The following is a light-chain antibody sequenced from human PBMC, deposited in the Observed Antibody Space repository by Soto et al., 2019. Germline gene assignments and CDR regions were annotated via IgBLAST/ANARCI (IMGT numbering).Light chain of an antibody. Sequence: VFTQSPATLSLSPGERFTLSCRASQSVTKNNLNWYQKKPGQAPRLLLYEASNRATGIPARFSGSGSGTDFTLTISSLEPEDFAVYYCQQRSNWPSITFGQGTRLEIK. CDR1: QSVTKNN. CDR2: EAS. CDR3: QQRSNWPSIT. J-gene: IGKJ5*01. V-gene: IGKV3-11*01.